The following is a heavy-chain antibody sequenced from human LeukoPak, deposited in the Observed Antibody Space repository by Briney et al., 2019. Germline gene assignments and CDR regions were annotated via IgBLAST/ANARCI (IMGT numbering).Heavy chain of an antibody. Sequence: GASVKVSCKASRYTFTSYYMHWVRQAPGQGLEWMGIINPSGGSTSYAQKFQGRVTMTRDTSTSTVYMELSSLRSEDTAVYYCARNMGRNYDFWSGSTGLDVWGQGTTVTVSS. D-gene: IGHD3-3*01. J-gene: IGHJ6*02. CDR3: ARNMGRNYDFWSGSTGLDV. CDR1: RYTFTSYY. CDR2: INPSGGST. V-gene: IGHV1-46*01.